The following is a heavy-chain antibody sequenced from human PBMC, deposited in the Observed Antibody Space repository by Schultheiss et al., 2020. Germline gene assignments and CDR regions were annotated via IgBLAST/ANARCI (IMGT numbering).Heavy chain of an antibody. CDR3: ARDQLWFGELLYPIDY. V-gene: IGHV1-2*02. J-gene: IGHJ4*02. D-gene: IGHD3-10*01. Sequence: ASVKVSCKASGYTFTGYYMHWVRQAPGQGLEWMGWINPNSGGTNYAQKFQGRVTMTTDTSTSTAYMELRSLRSDDTAVYYCARDQLWFGELLYPIDYWGQGTLVTVSA. CDR1: GYTFTGYY. CDR2: INPNSGGT.